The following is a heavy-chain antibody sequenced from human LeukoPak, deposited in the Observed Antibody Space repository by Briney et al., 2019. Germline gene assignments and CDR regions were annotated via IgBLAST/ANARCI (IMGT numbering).Heavy chain of an antibody. CDR2: IYTSGST. D-gene: IGHD3-3*01. J-gene: IGHJ5*02. CDR1: GGSFSGYY. CDR3: ARVWSRNWFDP. V-gene: IGHV4-59*10. Sequence: SETLSLTCAVSGGSFSGYYWSCIREPPGEGLEWIGRIYTSGSTNYNPSLKSRVTMSVDTSKNQFSLKLSSVTAADTAVYYCARVWSRNWFDPWGQGTLVTVSS.